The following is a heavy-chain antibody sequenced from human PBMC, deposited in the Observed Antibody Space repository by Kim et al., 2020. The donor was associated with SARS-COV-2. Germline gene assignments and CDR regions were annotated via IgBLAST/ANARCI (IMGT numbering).Heavy chain of an antibody. CDR3: GHRCLAPAGSVLDY. V-gene: IGHV2-5*02. CDR2: IYWDDDK. D-gene: IGHD6-13*01. CDR1: GFSLSTSGVG. Sequence: SGPTLVKPTQTLTLTCTFSGFSLSTSGVGVGWIRQPPGKALEWLALIYWDDDKRYSPSLKSRLTITKDTSKTQVVLTMTNMDPVDTATYYCGHRCLAPAGSVLDYWGQGTLVTVSS. J-gene: IGHJ4*02.